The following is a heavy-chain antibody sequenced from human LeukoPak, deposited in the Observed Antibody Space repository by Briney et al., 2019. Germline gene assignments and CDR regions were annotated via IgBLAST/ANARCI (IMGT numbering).Heavy chain of an antibody. CDR3: ARIRGSGCADY. CDR1: GFTFSNYW. J-gene: IGHJ4*02. D-gene: IGHD6-19*01. V-gene: IGHV3-7*01. CDR2: IKQDGSET. Sequence: GGSLRLSCAASGFTFSNYWMSWVRQAPGKGLEWVANIKQDGSETNYVDSVKGRFTISRDNAKNSLYLQMNSLRADDTAEYYCARIRGSGCADYWGQGTLVTVSS.